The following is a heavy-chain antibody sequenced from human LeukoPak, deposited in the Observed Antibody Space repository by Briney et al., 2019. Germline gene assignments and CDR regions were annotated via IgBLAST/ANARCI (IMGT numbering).Heavy chain of an antibody. CDR1: GGSISSSNYY. CDR2: ICYSGST. J-gene: IGHJ3*02. Sequence: SETLSLTCTVSGGSISSSNYYWGWIRQPPGKGLEWIGSICYSGSTYYNPSLKSRVTIFVDTSKNQFSLKLTSVTAADTAVYYCARQASVLLWFGEPPTDAFDIWGQGTMVTVSS. CDR3: ARQASVLLWFGEPPTDAFDI. D-gene: IGHD3-10*01. V-gene: IGHV4-39*01.